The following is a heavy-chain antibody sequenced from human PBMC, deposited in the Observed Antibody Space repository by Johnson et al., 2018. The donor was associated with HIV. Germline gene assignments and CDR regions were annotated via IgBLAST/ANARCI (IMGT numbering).Heavy chain of an antibody. CDR3: ARLCSGCADAFDM. J-gene: IGHJ3*02. D-gene: IGHD3-10*02. V-gene: IGHV3-11*04. CDR2: IFSVGSNI. Sequence: QVQLVESGGGLVQSGGSLRLSCAASGITVNTNYMSWVRRAPGKGLEWVSVIFSVGSNIYYADSVKGRFTVSRDNAKNSVYLQMNSLRAEDTAVYYCARLCSGCADAFDMWGQGTMVTVS. CDR1: GITVNTNY.